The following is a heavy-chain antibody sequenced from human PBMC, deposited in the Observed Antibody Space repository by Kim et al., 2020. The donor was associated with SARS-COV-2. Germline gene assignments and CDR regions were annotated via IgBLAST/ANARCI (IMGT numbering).Heavy chain of an antibody. J-gene: IGHJ4*02. Sequence: GGSLRLSCAASGFTFSSYGMHWVRQAPGKGLEWVAVISYDGSNKYYADSAKGRFTISRDNSKNTLYLQMNSLRAEDTAVYYCAKDQYSATTGMADYWGQG. CDR2: ISYDGSNK. V-gene: IGHV3-30*18. CDR3: AKDQYSATTGMADY. D-gene: IGHD1-1*01. CDR1: GFTFSSYG.